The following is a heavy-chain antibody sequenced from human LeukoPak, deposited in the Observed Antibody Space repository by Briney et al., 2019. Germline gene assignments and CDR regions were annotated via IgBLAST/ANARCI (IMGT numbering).Heavy chain of an antibody. CDR1: GFTVSSNY. CDR2: IKQDGSEK. D-gene: IGHD3-3*01. Sequence: GGSLRLSCAASGFTVSSNYMSWVRQAPGKGLEWVANIKQDGSEKYYVDSVKGRFTISRDNAKNSLYLQMNSLRAEDTAVYYCARRGFWSGYLDHWGQGTLVTVSS. CDR3: ARRGFWSGYLDH. J-gene: IGHJ4*02. V-gene: IGHV3-7*01.